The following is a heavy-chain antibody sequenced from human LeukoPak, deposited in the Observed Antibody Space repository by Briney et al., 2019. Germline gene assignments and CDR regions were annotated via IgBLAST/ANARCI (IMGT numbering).Heavy chain of an antibody. Sequence: SETLSLTCTVSGGSISSHYWSWIRQPPGKGLEWIGYIYYSGSTNYNPSLKSRVTISVDTSKNQFSLKLSSVTAADTAVYYCARVTADYDFWSGPIWFDPWGQGTLVTVSS. CDR2: IYYSGST. V-gene: IGHV4-59*11. CDR1: GGSISSHY. J-gene: IGHJ5*02. CDR3: ARVTADYDFWSGPIWFDP. D-gene: IGHD3-3*01.